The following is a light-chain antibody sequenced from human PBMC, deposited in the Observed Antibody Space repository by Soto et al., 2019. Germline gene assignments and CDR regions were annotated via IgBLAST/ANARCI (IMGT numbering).Light chain of an antibody. Sequence: DIQMTQSPSSLSASVGDRVTITCRASQGISNSLAWYQQRPGKVPKLLMHASSTLLPGVPSRFSGSGSGTDFALTISSLQPEDVATYYCQKYDSVPTFGPGTKVDI. CDR1: QGISNS. V-gene: IGKV1-27*01. CDR3: QKYDSVPT. J-gene: IGKJ1*01. CDR2: ASS.